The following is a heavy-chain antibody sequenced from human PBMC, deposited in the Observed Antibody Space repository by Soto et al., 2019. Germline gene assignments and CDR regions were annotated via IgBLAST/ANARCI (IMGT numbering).Heavy chain of an antibody. J-gene: IGHJ4*02. CDR3: ARGSYASGPSY. CDR2: ISGSGSTT. Sequence: GGSLRLSCAASGFTFSSYNMNWVRQAPGKGLEWLSFISGSGSTTYYADSVKGRFTISRDNAKNSLYLQMNSLRAEDTAVYYCARGSYASGPSYWGQRTLVTVSS. D-gene: IGHD3-10*01. V-gene: IGHV3-48*01. CDR1: GFTFSSYN.